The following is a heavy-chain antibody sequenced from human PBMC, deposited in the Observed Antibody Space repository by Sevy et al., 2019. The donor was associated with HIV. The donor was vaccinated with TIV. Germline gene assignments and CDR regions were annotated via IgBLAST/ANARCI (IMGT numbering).Heavy chain of an antibody. D-gene: IGHD3-22*01. CDR1: GKTLSYLS. CDR3: ATTKDYYDSSGDPFDY. J-gene: IGHJ4*02. V-gene: IGHV1-24*01. Sequence: ASVKVSCKVSGKTLSYLSMHWVRQAPGKGLEWMGSFDPEDGETLYAQNFRARVTMTEDTSTDTAYMELSSLRSEDTAVYYCATTKDYYDSSGDPFDYWGQGSLVTVSS. CDR2: FDPEDGET.